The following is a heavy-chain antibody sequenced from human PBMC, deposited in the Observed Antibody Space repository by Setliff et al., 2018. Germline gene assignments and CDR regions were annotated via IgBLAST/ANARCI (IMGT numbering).Heavy chain of an antibody. CDR1: GYSFSNFW. CDR3: ARSLVGATYSVYFDY. V-gene: IGHV5-51*01. CDR2: IYPGDSHT. D-gene: IGHD1-26*01. Sequence: PGESLQLYWQCSGYSFSNFWIGWGRQMPGKGLEWMWIIYPGDSHTRYSLSVQGQVTMSADKSSNTAYLQWSNLKASDTAIYYCARSLVGATYSVYFDYWGQGALVTVSS. J-gene: IGHJ4*02.